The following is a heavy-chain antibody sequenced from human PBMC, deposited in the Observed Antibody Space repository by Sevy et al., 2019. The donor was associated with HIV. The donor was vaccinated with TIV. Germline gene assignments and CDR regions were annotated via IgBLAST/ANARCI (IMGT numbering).Heavy chain of an antibody. J-gene: IGHJ4*02. CDR1: GFTFSNYW. CDR3: ARYAYDSNFDY. CDR2: IRGDGTTT. Sequence: GGSLRLSCAASGFTFSNYWMHWVRQVPGKGPTWVSNIRGDGTTTVYADSVKGRFTISRDNAKNTLYLQMNNLRAEDTATYYCARYAYDSNFDYWGQGTLATVSS. D-gene: IGHD3-16*01. V-gene: IGHV3-74*01.